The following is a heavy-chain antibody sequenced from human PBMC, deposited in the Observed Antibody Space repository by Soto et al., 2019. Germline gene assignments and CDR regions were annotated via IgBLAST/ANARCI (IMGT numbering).Heavy chain of an antibody. J-gene: IGHJ3*02. CDR3: ARDRFPDYYGSGSLSGLDAFDI. Sequence: GGSLRLSCAASGFTFSSYSMNWVRQAPGKGLEWVSSISSSSSYIYYADSVKGRFTISRDNAKNSLYLQMNSLRAEDTAVYYCARDRFPDYYGSGSLSGLDAFDIWGQGTMVTVSS. CDR1: GFTFSSYS. CDR2: ISSSSSYI. V-gene: IGHV3-21*01. D-gene: IGHD3-10*01.